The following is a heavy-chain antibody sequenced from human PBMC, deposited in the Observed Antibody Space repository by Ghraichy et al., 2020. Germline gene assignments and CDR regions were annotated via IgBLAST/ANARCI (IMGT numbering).Heavy chain of an antibody. CDR1: GFTFKSYG. V-gene: IGHV3-30*02. CDR3: AKDRGYYGSGTFTD. Sequence: GESLRLSCVVSGFTFKSYGMHWVRQAPGKGLEWLAFIPYLGSEKYYIDSVKGRFTVSRDNSKNTLYLQMDSLRPADTAVYFCAKDRGYYGSGTFTDWGQGTQVTVSS. D-gene: IGHD3-10*01. J-gene: IGHJ4*02. CDR2: IPYLGSEK.